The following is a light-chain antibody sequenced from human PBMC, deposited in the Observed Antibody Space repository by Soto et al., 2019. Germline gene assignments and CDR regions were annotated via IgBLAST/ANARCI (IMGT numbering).Light chain of an antibody. J-gene: IGKJ1*01. Sequence: AIQMTQSPSSLSAAVGDRVTMTFRASQGIRDELGWYQQKAGKAPNLLISAASRLQSGVPSRFSGRGSGTDFTLTISSLQPEDFATYYCLQDYDYPRTFGQGTKVDI. V-gene: IGKV1-6*01. CDR1: QGIRDE. CDR3: LQDYDYPRT. CDR2: AAS.